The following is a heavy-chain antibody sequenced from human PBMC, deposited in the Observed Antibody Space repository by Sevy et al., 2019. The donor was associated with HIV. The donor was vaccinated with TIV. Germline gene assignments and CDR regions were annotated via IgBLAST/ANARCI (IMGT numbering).Heavy chain of an antibody. CDR2: IYYSGST. CDR1: GGSISSYY. CDR3: ARGLQTKVGATAFDY. V-gene: IGHV4-59*01. J-gene: IGHJ4*02. Sequence: SETLSLTCTVSGGSISSYYWSWIRQPPGKGLEWIGYIYYSGSTNYNPSLKSRVTISVDTSKNQFSLKLSSVTAADTAVYYCARGLQTKVGATAFDYWGQGTLVTVSS. D-gene: IGHD1-26*01.